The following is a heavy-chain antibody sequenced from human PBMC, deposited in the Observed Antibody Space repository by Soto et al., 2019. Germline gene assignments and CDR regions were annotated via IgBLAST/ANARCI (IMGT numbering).Heavy chain of an antibody. CDR1: GCPFSSYW. V-gene: IGHV3-74*01. Sequence: GGSLRLSCAASGCPFSSYWMHWVRQAPGKGLVWVSRINGDGSSTSYADSVKGRFTISRDNAKNTLYLQMNSLRAEDAAVYYCTRRGCSTTGCYFNWGRGTLVTVSS. D-gene: IGHD2-2*01. J-gene: IGHJ4*02. CDR3: TRRGCSTTGCYFN. CDR2: INGDGSST.